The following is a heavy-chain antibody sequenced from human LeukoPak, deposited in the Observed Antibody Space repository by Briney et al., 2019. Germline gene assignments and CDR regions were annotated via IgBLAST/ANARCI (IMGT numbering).Heavy chain of an antibody. CDR2: IVVGSGNT. CDR3: AAFRGEWELLLAFDI. CDR1: GFTFTSSA. Sequence: GASVKVSCKASGFTFTSSAVQWVRQARGQRLEWIGWIVVGSGNTNYAQKFQERVTITRDMSTSTAYMELSSLRSEDTAVYYCAAFRGEWELLLAFDIWGQGTMVTVSS. J-gene: IGHJ3*02. D-gene: IGHD1-26*01. V-gene: IGHV1-58*01.